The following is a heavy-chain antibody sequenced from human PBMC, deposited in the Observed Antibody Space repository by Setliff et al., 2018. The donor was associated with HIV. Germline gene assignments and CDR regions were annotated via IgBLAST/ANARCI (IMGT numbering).Heavy chain of an antibody. CDR3: ARGHFRLRPDSLDL. Sequence: PGGSLRLSCEGSGFTLSVYGMHWVRQAPGKGLEWVAVLWYDGGKKHYADSLKGRFTISRDDSKNTLYLQMNSLRAEDTALYYCARGHFRLRPDSLDLWGQGTLVTVSS. CDR2: LWYDGGKK. V-gene: IGHV3-33*01. CDR1: GFTLSVYG. D-gene: IGHD2-21*02. J-gene: IGHJ3*01.